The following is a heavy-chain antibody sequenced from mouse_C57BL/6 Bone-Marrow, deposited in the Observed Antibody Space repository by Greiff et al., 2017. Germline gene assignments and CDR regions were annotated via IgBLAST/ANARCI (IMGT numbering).Heavy chain of an antibody. J-gene: IGHJ2*01. CDR3: TRSMHYFDY. CDR1: GYTFTDYE. D-gene: IGHD2-3*01. Sequence: QVQLQQSGAELVRPGASVTLSCKASGYTFTDYELHWVKQTPVHGLEWIGAISPDTGSTAYNQKFKGKAILTADNSSSTAYMELRSLTSEDSAVYYFTRSMHYFDYWGQGTTLTVSS. V-gene: IGHV1-15*01. CDR2: ISPDTGST.